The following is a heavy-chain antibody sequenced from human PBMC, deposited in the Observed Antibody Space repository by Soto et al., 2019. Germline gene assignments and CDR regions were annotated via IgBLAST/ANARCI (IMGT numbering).Heavy chain of an antibody. J-gene: IGHJ5*02. V-gene: IGHV3-64D*06. Sequence: GGSLRLSCSASGFTFSSYAMHWVRQAPGKGLEYVSAISSNGGSTYYADSVKGRFTISRDNSKNTLYLQMSSLRADDTAVYYCVKDPWITIFGVHTQALSSDNWFDTWGQGTLAIVSP. CDR3: VKDPWITIFGVHTQALSSDNWFDT. D-gene: IGHD3-3*01. CDR2: ISSNGGST. CDR1: GFTFSSYA.